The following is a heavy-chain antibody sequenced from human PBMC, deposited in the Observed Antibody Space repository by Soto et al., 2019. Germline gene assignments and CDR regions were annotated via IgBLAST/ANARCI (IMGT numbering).Heavy chain of an antibody. CDR3: TTVHAVVVLAATLLSTDAFDI. Sequence: GGSLRLSCAASGFTFSNAWMNWVRQAPGKGLEWVGRIKSKTDGGTTDYAAPVKGRFTISRDDSKNTLYLQMNSLKIEDTAVYYCTTVHAVVVLAATLLSTDAFDIWGKGKMVTVSS. CDR1: GFTFSNAW. D-gene: IGHD2-15*01. J-gene: IGHJ3*02. V-gene: IGHV3-15*07. CDR2: IKSKTDGGTT.